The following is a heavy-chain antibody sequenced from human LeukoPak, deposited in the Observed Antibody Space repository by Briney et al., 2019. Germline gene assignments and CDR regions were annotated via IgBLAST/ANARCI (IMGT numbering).Heavy chain of an antibody. CDR2: ISAYNGNT. CDR1: GYTFSSFG. D-gene: IGHD3-22*01. CDR3: ARDIYYYDSSAYYYFDY. Sequence: ASVKVSCKASGYTFSSFGISWVRQAPGQGLEWMGWISAYNGNTKYAQKLQGRVTMTTDTSTSTAYMGLRSLRSDDTAIYYCARDIYYYDSSAYYYFDYWGQGTLVTVSS. V-gene: IGHV1-18*01. J-gene: IGHJ4*02.